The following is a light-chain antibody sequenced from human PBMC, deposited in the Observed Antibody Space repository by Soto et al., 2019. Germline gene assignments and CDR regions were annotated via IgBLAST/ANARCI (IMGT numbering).Light chain of an antibody. V-gene: IGKV3-15*01. CDR1: QSVSSN. CDR2: GAS. CDR3: QQYNNWQT. J-gene: IGKJ5*01. Sequence: EIVMTQSPATLSVSPGERATLYCRASQSVSSNLAWYQQKPGQAPRILIYGASTRATDIPARFSGSGSGTEFTLTISSLQSEDFAVYYCQQYNNWQTFGQGTRLEIK.